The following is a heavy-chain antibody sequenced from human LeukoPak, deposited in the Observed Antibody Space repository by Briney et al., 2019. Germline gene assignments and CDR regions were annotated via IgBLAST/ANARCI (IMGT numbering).Heavy chain of an antibody. V-gene: IGHV4-4*07. CDR2: IYTSGST. J-gene: IGHJ5*02. CDR3: ARAGGFQLGNWFDP. Sequence: TTSETLFLTCTVSGGSISRYFWNWIRQPAGKGLEWIGRIYTSGSTNFNPSLKSRVTMSIDTSKNQFSLKLSSVTAADTAVYYCARAGGFQLGNWFDPWGQGTLVTVSS. D-gene: IGHD7-27*01. CDR1: GGSISRYF.